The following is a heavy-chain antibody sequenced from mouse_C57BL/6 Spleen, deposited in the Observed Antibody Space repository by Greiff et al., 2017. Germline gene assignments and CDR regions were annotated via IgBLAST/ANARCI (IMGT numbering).Heavy chain of an antibody. D-gene: IGHD2-1*01. CDR1: GYAFTSYL. J-gene: IGHJ2*01. CDR2: INPGSGGT. V-gene: IGHV1-54*01. CDR3: ARSRGNSDYFDY. Sequence: QVQLQQSGAELVRPGTSVKVSCKASGYAFTSYLIEWVKQRPGQGLEWIGVINPGSGGTNYNEKFKGKATLTADTSSSTAYMQLSSLTSEDSAVYFCARSRGNSDYFDYWGQGTTLTVSS.